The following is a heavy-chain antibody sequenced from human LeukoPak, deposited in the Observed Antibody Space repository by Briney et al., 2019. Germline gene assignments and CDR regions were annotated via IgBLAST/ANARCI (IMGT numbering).Heavy chain of an antibody. Sequence: ASVKVSCKASGYTFTDYYMHWVRQAPGQGFEWMGWINPNDGDTNYAQKFQGRVTMTRDTSISTAHMEVGRLRSDDTAVYYCARENIVVVPAAHEYYFDYWGQGTLVTVSS. D-gene: IGHD2-2*01. J-gene: IGHJ4*02. CDR1: GYTFTDYY. CDR2: INPNDGDT. V-gene: IGHV1-2*02. CDR3: ARENIVVVPAAHEYYFDY.